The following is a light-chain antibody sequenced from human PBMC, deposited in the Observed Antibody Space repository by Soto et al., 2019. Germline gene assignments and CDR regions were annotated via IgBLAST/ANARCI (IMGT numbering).Light chain of an antibody. CDR2: NNN. CDR1: RASIGSNT. Sequence: QSVLTQPPSASGTPGQRVTISCSGSRASIGSNTVTWYQHLPGAAPKLLVYNNNQRPSGVPDRFSGSKSDTSASLAISGLQAEDEADYYCCSYTSSSTLVFGGGTKLTVL. CDR3: CSYTSSSTLV. V-gene: IGLV1-44*01. J-gene: IGLJ2*01.